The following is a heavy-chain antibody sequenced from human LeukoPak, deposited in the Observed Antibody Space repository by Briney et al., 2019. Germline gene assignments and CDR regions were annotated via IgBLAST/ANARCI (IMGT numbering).Heavy chain of an antibody. J-gene: IGHJ5*02. CDR1: GGSSSGYY. Sequence: SETLSLTCAVYGGSSSGYYWSWIRQPPGKGLEWIGEINHSGSTNYNPSLKSRVTISVDTSKNQFSLKLSSVTAADTAVYYCARLQLLWFGELFNWFDPWGQGTLVTVSS. CDR3: ARLQLLWFGELFNWFDP. V-gene: IGHV4-34*01. CDR2: INHSGST. D-gene: IGHD3-10*01.